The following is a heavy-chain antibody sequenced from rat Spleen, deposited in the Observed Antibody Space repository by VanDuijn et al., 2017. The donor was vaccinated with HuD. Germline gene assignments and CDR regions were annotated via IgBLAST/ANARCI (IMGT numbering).Heavy chain of an antibody. CDR1: GFTFIDYG. J-gene: IGHJ2*01. CDR3: ARRYYGYGDY. CDR2: INYDGRST. V-gene: IGHV5-29*01. Sequence: EVQLVESGGDLAQPGRSLKLSCAASGFTFIDYGMAWVRQAQAKGLEWVASINYDGRSTYYRDSVKGRFTISRDNAKGTLYLQMGSLRSEDTATYYCARRYYGYGDYWGQGVMVTVSS. D-gene: IGHD1-6*01.